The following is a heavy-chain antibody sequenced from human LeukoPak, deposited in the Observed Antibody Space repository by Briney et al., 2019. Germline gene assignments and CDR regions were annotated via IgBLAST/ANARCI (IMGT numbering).Heavy chain of an antibody. CDR1: GGSISSYY. Sequence: SETLSLTCTVSGGSISSYYWSWIRQPPGKGLEWIGYIYYSGSTYYNPSLKSRVTISVDTSKNQFSLKLSSVTAADTAVYYCARHSYCSSTSCYTKPFSFWGQGTLVTVSS. V-gene: IGHV4-59*04. J-gene: IGHJ4*02. D-gene: IGHD2-2*02. CDR3: ARHSYCSSTSCYTKPFSF. CDR2: IYYSGST.